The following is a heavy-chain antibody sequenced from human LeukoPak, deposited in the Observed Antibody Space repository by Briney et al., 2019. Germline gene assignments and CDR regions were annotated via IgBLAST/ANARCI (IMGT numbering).Heavy chain of an antibody. Sequence: GRSLRLSCAASGFSLSSYGMNWVREAPRKGLERVGGIKFVGIQEFYADSVKGRFTLSKDTSKNTLHLQMDSLRPRDTAVYYCASGSLGHYYNSSGYEDWGQGTLVTVSS. J-gene: IGHJ4*02. CDR2: IKFVGIQE. D-gene: IGHD3-22*01. CDR3: ASGSLGHYYNSSGYED. CDR1: GFSLSSYG. V-gene: IGHV3-33*05.